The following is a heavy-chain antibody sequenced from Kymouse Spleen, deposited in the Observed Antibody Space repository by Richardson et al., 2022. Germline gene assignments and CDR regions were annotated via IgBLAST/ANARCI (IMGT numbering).Heavy chain of an antibody. CDR2: IYYSGST. J-gene: IGHJ4*02. CDR3: ARQEHTPLVQSLFDY. V-gene: IGHV4-39*01. Sequence: QLQLQESGPGLVKPSETLSLTCTVSGGSISSSSYYWGWIRQPPGKGLEWIGSIYYSGSTYYNPSLKSRVTISVDTSKNQFSLKLSSVTAADTAVYYCARQEHTPLVQSLFDYWGQGTLVTVSS. CDR1: GGSISSSSYY. D-gene: IGHD1-1*01,IGHD2-2*02,IGHD2-21*02.